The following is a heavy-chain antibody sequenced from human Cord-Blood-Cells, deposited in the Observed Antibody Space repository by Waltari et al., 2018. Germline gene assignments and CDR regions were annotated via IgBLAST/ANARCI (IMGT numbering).Heavy chain of an antibody. CDR3: ARWPRGYCSSTSCYDY. D-gene: IGHD2-2*01. CDR1: GYTFTSYD. J-gene: IGHJ4*02. CDR2: MNPNSGNT. V-gene: IGHV1-8*03. Sequence: QVQLVQSGAKVKKPGASVKVSCKASGYTFTSYDINWVRQATGQGLEWMGWMNPNSGNTGYAQKFQGRVTITRNTSISTAYMELSSLRSEDTAVYYCARWPRGYCSSTSCYDYWGQGTLVTVSS.